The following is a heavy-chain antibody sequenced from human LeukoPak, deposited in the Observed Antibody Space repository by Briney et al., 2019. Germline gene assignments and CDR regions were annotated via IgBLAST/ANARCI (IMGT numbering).Heavy chain of an antibody. CDR2: IYTSGST. V-gene: IGHV4-4*07. J-gene: IGHJ6*03. CDR1: GGSISSYY. D-gene: IGHD6-13*01. Sequence: SETLSLTCTVSGGSISSYYWSWIRQPAGKGLEWIGRIYTSGSTNYNPSLKSRVTMSVDTSKNQFSLKLSSVTAADTAVYYCARVVRGIAALTRRYYYYMDVWGKGTTVTVSS. CDR3: ARVVRGIAALTRRYYYYMDV.